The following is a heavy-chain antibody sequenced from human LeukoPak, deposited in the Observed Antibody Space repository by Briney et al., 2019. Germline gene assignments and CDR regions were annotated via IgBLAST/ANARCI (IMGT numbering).Heavy chain of an antibody. CDR1: GFTFSSYG. CDR2: ISYDGSNN. D-gene: IGHD1-26*01. CDR3: AKDRGSSHPYYFDY. Sequence: GGSLRLSCVVSGFTFSSYGMHWVRQAPGKRLEWVAFISYDGSNNYYADSVKGRFTISRDNSKNTLYVQMNSLRAEDTAVYYCAKDRGSSHPYYFDYWGQGTLVTVSS. J-gene: IGHJ4*02. V-gene: IGHV3-30*02.